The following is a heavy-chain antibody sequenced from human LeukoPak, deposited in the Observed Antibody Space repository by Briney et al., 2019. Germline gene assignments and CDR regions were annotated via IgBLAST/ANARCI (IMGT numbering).Heavy chain of an antibody. J-gene: IGHJ4*02. V-gene: IGHV4-4*07. CDR3: ARHNYYDSSGYYPLLFDY. CDR1: GGSISTYY. D-gene: IGHD3-22*01. Sequence: SETLSLTCTVSGGSISTYYWSWIRQPAGHGLEWIGRVHTSGTTHYNPSLQSRVTMSVDTSKNQFSLNLNSVTAADTAVYYCARHNYYDSSGYYPLLFDYWGQGTLVTVSS. CDR2: VHTSGTT.